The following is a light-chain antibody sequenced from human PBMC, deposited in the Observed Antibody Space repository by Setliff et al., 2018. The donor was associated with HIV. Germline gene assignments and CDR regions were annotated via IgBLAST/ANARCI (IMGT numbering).Light chain of an antibody. J-gene: IGLJ2*01. CDR1: SSDVGSYNL. CDR3: CSYAGSVL. CDR2: EVS. V-gene: IGLV2-23*02. Sequence: QSVLTQPASVSGSLGQSITISCTGTSSDVGSYNLVSWYQQHPGKAPKLMIYEVSKRPSGVSNRFSASKSGNTASLRISGPQAEDEADYYCCSYAGSVLFGGGTKVTVL.